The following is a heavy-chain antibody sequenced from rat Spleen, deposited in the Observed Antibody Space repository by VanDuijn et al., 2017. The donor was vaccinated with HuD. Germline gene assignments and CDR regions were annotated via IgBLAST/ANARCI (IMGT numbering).Heavy chain of an antibody. CDR1: GFTFSDYY. D-gene: IGHD1-4*01. V-gene: IGHV5-29*01. CDR3: ARQGGYNSYFMDA. CDR2: ISYDGSST. J-gene: IGHJ4*01. Sequence: EVQLVESDGGLVQPGRSLKLSCAASGFTFSDYYMAWVRQAPTKGLEWVATISYDGSSTYYRDSVKGRFTISRDNAKSTLYLQMDSLRSEDTATYYCARQGGYNSYFMDAWGQGASGTVSS.